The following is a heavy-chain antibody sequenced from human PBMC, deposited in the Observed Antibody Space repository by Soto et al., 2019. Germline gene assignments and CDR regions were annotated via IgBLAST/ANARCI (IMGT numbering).Heavy chain of an antibody. V-gene: IGHV4-59*01. CDR2: IYYSGST. CDR1: GGSISSYY. J-gene: IGHJ4*02. CDR3: ARYYYDSSGYYSAYYFDY. D-gene: IGHD3-22*01. Sequence: TSETLSLTCTVSGGSISSYYWSWIRQPPGKGLEWIGYIYYSGSTNYNPSLKSRVTISVDTSKNQFSLKLSSVTAADTAVYYCARYYYDSSGYYSAYYFDYWGQGTLVTVS.